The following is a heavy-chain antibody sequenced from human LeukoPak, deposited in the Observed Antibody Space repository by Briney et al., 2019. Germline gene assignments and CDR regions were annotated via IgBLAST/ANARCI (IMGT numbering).Heavy chain of an antibody. CDR2: INHSGST. Sequence: PSETLSLTCAVYGGSFSGYYWSWIRQPPGKGLEWIGEINHSGSTNYNPSLKSRVTISVDTSKNQFSLRLSPVTAADTAVYYCARANRKYSGSYYGGRDTPNDYYGMDVWGKGTTVTVSS. V-gene: IGHV4-34*01. D-gene: IGHD1-26*01. CDR1: GGSFSGYY. J-gene: IGHJ6*04. CDR3: ARANRKYSGSYYGGRDTPNDYYGMDV.